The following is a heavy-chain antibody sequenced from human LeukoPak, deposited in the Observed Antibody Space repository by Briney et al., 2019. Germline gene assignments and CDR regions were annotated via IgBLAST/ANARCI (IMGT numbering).Heavy chain of an antibody. CDR2: ISSSSSYI. Sequence: GGSLRLSCAASGFTFSSYSMNWVRQAPGKGLEWVSSISSSSSYIYYADSVKGRFTISRDNAKNSLYLQMNSLRAEDTVVYYCARETAVNNWFDPWGQGTLVTVSS. J-gene: IGHJ5*02. CDR1: GFTFSSYS. D-gene: IGHD2-21*02. V-gene: IGHV3-21*01. CDR3: ARETAVNNWFDP.